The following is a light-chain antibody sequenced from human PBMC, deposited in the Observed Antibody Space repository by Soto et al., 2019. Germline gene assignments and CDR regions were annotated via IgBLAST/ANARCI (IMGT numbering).Light chain of an antibody. Sequence: EIGLTQSPATMSVSPGERATLSCRASQSVGSNLAWYQRKPGQAPRLLISGASTWATGVPARFSGSGSGTEFTLTTTSLQSAGFAAYYCQQYNNWPITFGQGTRLESK. CDR3: QQYNNWPIT. CDR1: QSVGSN. V-gene: IGKV3-15*01. CDR2: GAS. J-gene: IGKJ5*01.